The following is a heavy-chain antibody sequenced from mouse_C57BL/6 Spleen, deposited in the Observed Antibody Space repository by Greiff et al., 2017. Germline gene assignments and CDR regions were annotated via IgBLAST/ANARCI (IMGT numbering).Heavy chain of an antibody. CDR3: ARVWNDGPNGGFFDV. Sequence: QVQLQQSGPELVKPGASVKISCKASGYAFSSSWMNWVKQRPGKGLEWIGRIYPGDGDTNYNGKFKGKATLPADKSSSTAYMQLSSLTSEDSAVYFCARVWNDGPNGGFFDVWGTGTTVTVSS. CDR2: IYPGDGDT. CDR1: GYAFSSSW. V-gene: IGHV1-82*01. J-gene: IGHJ1*03. D-gene: IGHD2-3*01.